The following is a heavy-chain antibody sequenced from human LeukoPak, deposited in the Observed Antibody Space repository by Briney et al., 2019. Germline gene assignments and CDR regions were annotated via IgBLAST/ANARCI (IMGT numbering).Heavy chain of an antibody. CDR2: ISYDGSNK. CDR1: GFTFDAYE. Sequence: GGSLRLSCAASGFTFDAYEINWVRQAPGKGLEWVAVISYDGSNKYYADSVKGRFTISRNNSKNTLYLQMNSLRAEDTAVYYCAKDRAAAVYYFDYWGQGTLVTVSS. D-gene: IGHD6-13*01. J-gene: IGHJ4*02. V-gene: IGHV3-30*18. CDR3: AKDRAAAVYYFDY.